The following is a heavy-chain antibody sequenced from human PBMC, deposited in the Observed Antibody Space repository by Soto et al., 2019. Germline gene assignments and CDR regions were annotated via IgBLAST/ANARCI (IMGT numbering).Heavy chain of an antibody. V-gene: IGHV4-59*01. D-gene: IGHD3-3*01. CDR1: GGSISSYY. J-gene: IGHJ4*02. CDR3: ARAKVSGSGYLNFDY. Sequence: SETLSLTCTVSGGSISSYYWSWIRQPPGKGLEWIGYIYYSGSTNYNPSLKSRVTISVDTSKNQFSLKLSSVTAADTAGYYCARAKVSGSGYLNFDYWGQGTLVTVSS. CDR2: IYYSGST.